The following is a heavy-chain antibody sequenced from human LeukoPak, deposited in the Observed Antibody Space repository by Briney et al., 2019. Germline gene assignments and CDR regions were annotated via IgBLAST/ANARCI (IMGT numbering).Heavy chain of an antibody. D-gene: IGHD2-2*01. J-gene: IGHJ3*02. CDR1: GFTFSDYY. CDR2: ISSSDSAI. CDR3: ARGVVVPAANEPDRAEIAVAGNGDDAFDI. Sequence: AGGSLRLSCAASGFTFSDYYMSWIRQAPGKGLEWVSYISSSDSAIYYADSVKGRFTISRDNAKNSLYLQMNSLRAEDTAVYYCARGVVVPAANEPDRAEIAVAGNGDDAFDIWGQGTMVTVSS. V-gene: IGHV3-11*04.